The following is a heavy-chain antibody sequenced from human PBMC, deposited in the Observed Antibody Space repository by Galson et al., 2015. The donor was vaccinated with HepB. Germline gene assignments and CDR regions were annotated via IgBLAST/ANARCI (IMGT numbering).Heavy chain of an antibody. D-gene: IGHD2-2*01. CDR3: ARVVSAAIEDYYYYYGMDV. V-gene: IGHV6-1*01. Sequence: CAISGDSVSSNSAAWNWIRQSPSRGLEWLGRTYYRSKWYNDYAVSVKSRITINPDTSKNQFSLQLNSVTPEDTAVYYCARVVSAAIEDYYYYYGMDVWGQGTTVTVSS. CDR1: GDSVSSNSAA. J-gene: IGHJ6*02. CDR2: TYYRSKWYN.